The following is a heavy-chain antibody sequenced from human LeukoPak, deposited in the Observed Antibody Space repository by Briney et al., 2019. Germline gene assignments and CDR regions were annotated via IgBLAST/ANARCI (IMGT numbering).Heavy chain of an antibody. CDR2: IIPIFGTA. CDR3: ATGRGYSFQYYYYYYGMDV. CDR1: GGTFSSYA. V-gene: IGHV1-69*01. D-gene: IGHD5-18*01. J-gene: IGHJ6*02. Sequence: GSSVKVSCKASGGTFSSYAISWVRQAPGQGLEWMGGIIPIFGTANYAQKFQGRVTITADESTSTAYMELSSLRSEDTAVYYCATGRGYSFQYYYYYYGMDVWGQGTTVTVSS.